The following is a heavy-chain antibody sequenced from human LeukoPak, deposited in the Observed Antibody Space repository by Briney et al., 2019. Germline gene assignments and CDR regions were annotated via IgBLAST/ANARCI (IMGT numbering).Heavy chain of an antibody. J-gene: IGHJ4*02. CDR3: ARLRLPTNFFDY. Sequence: SQTLSLTCAISGDSVSTNSAAWNWIRQSPSRGLEWLGRTFYRSKWFNEYALSVKSRISIESDTSKNQFSLHLNSVTPEDTAVYYCARLRLPTNFFDYWGQGAPVTVSS. CDR2: TFYRSKWFN. V-gene: IGHV6-1*01. CDR1: GDSVSTNSAA.